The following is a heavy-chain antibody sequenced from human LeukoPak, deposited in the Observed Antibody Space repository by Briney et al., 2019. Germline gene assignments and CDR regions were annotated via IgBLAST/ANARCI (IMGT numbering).Heavy chain of an antibody. Sequence: ASVKVSCKASGGTFSSYAISWVRQAPGQGLEWMGGIIPIFGTANYAQKFQGRVTITADESTSTAYMELSSLRSEDTAVYYCARGIRITMIVVVITTGLYYFDYWGQGTLVTVSS. V-gene: IGHV1-69*01. CDR3: ARGIRITMIVVVITTGLYYFDY. CDR2: IIPIFGTA. J-gene: IGHJ4*02. CDR1: GGTFSSYA. D-gene: IGHD3-22*01.